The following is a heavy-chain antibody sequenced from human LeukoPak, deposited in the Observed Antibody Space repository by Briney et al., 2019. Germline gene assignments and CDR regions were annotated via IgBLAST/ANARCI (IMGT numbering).Heavy chain of an antibody. V-gene: IGHV1-69*01. CDR1: GGTFSSYA. J-gene: IGHJ6*02. CDR3: ASPPLEYSSSSSYYYYGMDV. Sequence: GSSVKVSCKASGGTFSSYAISWVRRAPGQGLEWMGGIIPIFGTANYAQKFQGRVTITADESTSTAYMELSSLRSEDTAVYYCASPPLEYSSSSSYYYYGMDVWGQGTTVTVSS. CDR2: IIPIFGTA. D-gene: IGHD6-6*01.